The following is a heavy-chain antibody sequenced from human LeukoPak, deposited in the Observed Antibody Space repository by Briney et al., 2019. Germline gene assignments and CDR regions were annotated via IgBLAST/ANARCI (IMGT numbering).Heavy chain of an antibody. J-gene: IGHJ5*02. CDR2: INANGINT. Sequence: GGSLRLSYAASGFAFNLYAMSWVRQAPGKGLQWVSTINANGINTYYGASVRGRFTISRDNSKDTLYLQLDSLRAEDTAIYFCAKPISGGLAVSADRFDPWGQGTLVTVSS. V-gene: IGHV3-23*01. CDR1: GFAFNLYA. CDR3: AKPISGGLAVSADRFDP. D-gene: IGHD6-19*01.